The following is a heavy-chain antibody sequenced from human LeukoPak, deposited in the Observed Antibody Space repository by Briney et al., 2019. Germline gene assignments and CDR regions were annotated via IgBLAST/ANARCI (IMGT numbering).Heavy chain of an antibody. D-gene: IGHD1-26*01. CDR3: ARARRGVKWEPPLNRFDP. V-gene: IGHV4-59*01. J-gene: IGHJ5*02. Sequence: SETLSLTCTVSGGSISSYYWSWIRQPPGKGLEWIGYIYYSGSTNYNPSLKSRVTISVDTSKNQFSLKLSSVTAADTAVYYCARARRGVKWEPPLNRFDPWGQGTLVTVSS. CDR1: GGSISSYY. CDR2: IYYSGST.